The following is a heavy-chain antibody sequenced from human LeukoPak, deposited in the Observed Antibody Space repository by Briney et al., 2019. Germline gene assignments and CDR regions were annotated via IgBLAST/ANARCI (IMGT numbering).Heavy chain of an antibody. CDR1: GYSFTGYY. V-gene: IGHV1-2*02. D-gene: IGHD2-15*01. CDR3: ARDRSGGSASIGY. J-gene: IGHJ4*02. CDR2: INPSSGGT. Sequence: ASVKVSCKTSGYSFTGYYIHWVRQAPGQGLEWMGWINPSSGGTNYTQKFQGRVTMTRDTSIKTAYMELSRLRSDDTAVYYCARDRSGGSASIGYWGQGTLVTVPS.